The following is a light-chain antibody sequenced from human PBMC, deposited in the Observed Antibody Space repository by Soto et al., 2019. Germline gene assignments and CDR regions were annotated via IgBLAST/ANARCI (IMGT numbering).Light chain of an antibody. CDR1: HNDIGTYDY. CDR3: SSYTTGSTLPGV. CDR2: GVT. J-gene: IGLJ1*01. Sequence: QSVLTQPTSVSGSPGQSITISCTGNHNDIGTYDYVSWYQQHPGRAPRLLIHGVTTRPSGISGRFSASKSGLTASLTISGLQPEDEADYYCSSYTTGSTLPGVFGTGTKVTVL. V-gene: IGLV2-14*03.